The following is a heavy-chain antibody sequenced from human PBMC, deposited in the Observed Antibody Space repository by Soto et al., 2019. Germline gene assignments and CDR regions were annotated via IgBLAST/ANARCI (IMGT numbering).Heavy chain of an antibody. Sequence: GVSLRLSGADSGFTFSSYSMNWVRQAPGKGLEWVSSISSSSSYIYYADSVKGRFTISRDNAKNSLYLQMNSLRAEDTAVYYCAREGAGYSYGYFDYWGQGTLVTVSS. CDR2: ISSSSSYI. J-gene: IGHJ4*02. V-gene: IGHV3-21*01. D-gene: IGHD5-18*01. CDR1: GFTFSSYS. CDR3: AREGAGYSYGYFDY.